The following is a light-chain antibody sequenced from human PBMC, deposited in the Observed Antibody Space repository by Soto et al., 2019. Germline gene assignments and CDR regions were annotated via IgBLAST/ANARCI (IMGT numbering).Light chain of an antibody. V-gene: IGKV4-1*01. CDR1: QSVLYSSNNKNY. Sequence: DIVMTQSPDSLAVSLGERATINCKSSQSVLYSSNNKNYLAWYQQKPGQPPKLLIYWASTRESGVPDRFSGSGSGTDFTLTISSLQAEDVAVYYCQQYYSTPAFGPETKVDIK. J-gene: IGKJ3*01. CDR3: QQYYSTPA. CDR2: WAS.